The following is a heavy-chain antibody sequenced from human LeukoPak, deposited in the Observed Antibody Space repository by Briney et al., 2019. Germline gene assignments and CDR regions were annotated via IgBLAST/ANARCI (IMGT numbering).Heavy chain of an antibody. Sequence: GGSLRLSCAASGITFYGYAIHWVRQAPGKGLEGVSYISSSSSTIYYADSVKGRFTISRDNAKNSLYLQMNSLRAEDTAVYYCARDRSLTLGYWGQGTLVTVSS. CDR3: ARDRSLTLGY. J-gene: IGHJ4*02. D-gene: IGHD1-14*01. CDR2: ISSSSSTI. CDR1: GITFYGYA. V-gene: IGHV3-48*04.